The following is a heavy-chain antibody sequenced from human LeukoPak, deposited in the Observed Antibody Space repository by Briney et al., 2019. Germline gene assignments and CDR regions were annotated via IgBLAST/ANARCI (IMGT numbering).Heavy chain of an antibody. D-gene: IGHD1-7*01. CDR3: AQGDWNYRNYYYMDV. V-gene: IGHV1-69*04. CDR2: IIPILGIA. CDR1: GGTFSSYA. J-gene: IGHJ6*03. Sequence: GASVKVSCKASGGTFSSYAISWVRQAPGQGLEWMGRIIPILGIANYAQKFQGRVTITADKSTSTAYMELSSLRSEDTAVYYCAQGDWNYRNYYYMDVWGKGTTVTVSS.